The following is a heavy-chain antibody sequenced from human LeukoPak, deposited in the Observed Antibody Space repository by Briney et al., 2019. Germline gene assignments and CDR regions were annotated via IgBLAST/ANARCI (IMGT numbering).Heavy chain of an antibody. CDR2: INPSGGST. Sequence: GASVKVSCKASGYTFTNYYMHWVRQAPGQGLEWMGIINPSGGSTNYAQKFQGRVTMTRDTSTSTVYMELSSLRSEDTAVYYCARGLYYYHSSTYLNRFDPWGQGTLVTVSS. CDR3: ARGLYYYHSSTYLNRFDP. CDR1: GYTFTNYY. J-gene: IGHJ5*02. V-gene: IGHV1-46*01. D-gene: IGHD3-22*01.